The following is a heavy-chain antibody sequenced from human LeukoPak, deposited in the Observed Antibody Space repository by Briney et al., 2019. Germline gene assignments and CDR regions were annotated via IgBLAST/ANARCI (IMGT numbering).Heavy chain of an antibody. CDR1: GFTFDDYA. V-gene: IGHV3-20*04. D-gene: IGHD3-10*01. CDR3: ARVKGSVYRHSIDF. J-gene: IGHJ4*02. Sequence: GGSLRLSCAASGFTFDDYAMNWVRQAPGKGLEWVSGINWNGGSTYYRDSVKGRFTISRDNAKNSLYLQMNSLRAEDTALYYYARVKGSVYRHSIDFAGQGTLVTVSP. CDR2: INWNGGST.